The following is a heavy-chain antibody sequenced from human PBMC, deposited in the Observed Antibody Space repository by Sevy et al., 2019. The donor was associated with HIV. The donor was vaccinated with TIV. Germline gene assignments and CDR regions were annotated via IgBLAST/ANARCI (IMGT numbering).Heavy chain of an antibody. J-gene: IGHJ4*02. V-gene: IGHV3-23*01. CDR1: GFTFSSYA. CDR2: ISGSGGST. CDR3: AKDGSACDSSGYYSFDY. Sequence: GGSLRLSCAASGFTFSSYAMSWVRQAPGKGLEWVSAISGSGGSTYYADSVKGRFTISRDNSKNTLYLQMNSLRAEDTAVYYCAKDGSACDSSGYYSFDYWGQGTLVTVSS. D-gene: IGHD3-22*01.